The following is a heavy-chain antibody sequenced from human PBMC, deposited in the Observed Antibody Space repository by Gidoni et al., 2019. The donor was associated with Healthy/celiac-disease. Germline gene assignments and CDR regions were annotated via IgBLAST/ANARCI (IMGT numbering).Heavy chain of an antibody. CDR1: GFTFSSYS. Sequence: EVQLVESGGGLVKPGGSLRLAGAASGFTFSSYSMNWVRQAPGKGLEWVSSMSSSSSYIYYADSVKGRFTISRDNAKNSLYLQMNSLRAEDTAVYYCARVGSGWYNWFDPWGQGTLVTVSS. V-gene: IGHV3-21*01. CDR3: ARVGSGWYNWFDP. D-gene: IGHD6-19*01. J-gene: IGHJ5*02. CDR2: MSSSSSYI.